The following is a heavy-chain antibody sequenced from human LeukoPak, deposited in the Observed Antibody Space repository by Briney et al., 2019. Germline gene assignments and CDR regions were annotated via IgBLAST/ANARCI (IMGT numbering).Heavy chain of an antibody. CDR2: INHSGST. J-gene: IGHJ3*02. D-gene: IGHD3-3*01. CDR1: GGSFSGYY. CDR3: AREGLRFLEWLRAFDI. Sequence: SETLSLTCAVYGGSFSGYYWSWIRQPPGKGLEWIGEINHSGSTNYNPSLKSRVTISVDTSKNQFSLKLSSVTAADMAVYYCAREGLRFLEWLRAFDIWGQGTMVTVSS. V-gene: IGHV4-34*01.